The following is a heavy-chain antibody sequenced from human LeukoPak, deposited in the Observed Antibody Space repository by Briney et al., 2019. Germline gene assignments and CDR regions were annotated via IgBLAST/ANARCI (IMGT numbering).Heavy chain of an antibody. CDR1: GFTFSSYD. V-gene: IGHV3-23*01. D-gene: IGHD3-3*01. CDR3: AKGHYDFWSGSQYYFDY. Sequence: GGSLRLSCAASGFTFSSYDMSWVRQAPGKGLEWVSAISGSGGSTYYADSVKGRFTISRDNSKNTLYLQMNSLRAEDTAVYYCAKGHYDFWSGSQYYFDYWGQGTLVTVSS. CDR2: ISGSGGST. J-gene: IGHJ4*02.